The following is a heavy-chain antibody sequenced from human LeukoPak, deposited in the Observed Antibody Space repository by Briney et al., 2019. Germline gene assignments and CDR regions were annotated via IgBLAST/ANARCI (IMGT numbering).Heavy chain of an antibody. D-gene: IGHD6-6*01. CDR1: GFTVSSNY. Sequence: GGSLRLSCAASGFTVSSNYMSWVRQTPGKGLEWVSVIYSGDSTYYADSVKGRFTISRDNSKNTLYLQMNSLRAEDTAVYYCAKVRQGSSSPYFDYWGQGTLVTVSS. V-gene: IGHV3-66*01. CDR3: AKVRQGSSSPYFDY. CDR2: IYSGDST. J-gene: IGHJ4*02.